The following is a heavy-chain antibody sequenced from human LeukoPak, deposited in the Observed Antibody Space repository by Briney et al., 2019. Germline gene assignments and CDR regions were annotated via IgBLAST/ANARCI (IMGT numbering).Heavy chain of an antibody. D-gene: IGHD3-22*01. J-gene: IGHJ2*01. CDR2: IYYSGST. Sequence: SETLSLTCTVSGGSISSYYWSWIRQPPGKGQEWIGYIYYSGSTNYNPSLKSRVTISVDASKNQFSLKLSSVTAADTAVYYCARHPYYYDSSGYSHWYFDLWGRGTLVTVSS. V-gene: IGHV4-59*08. CDR1: GGSISSYY. CDR3: ARHPYYYDSSGYSHWYFDL.